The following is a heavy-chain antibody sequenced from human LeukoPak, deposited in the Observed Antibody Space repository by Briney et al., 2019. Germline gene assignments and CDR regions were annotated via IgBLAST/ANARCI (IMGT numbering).Heavy chain of an antibody. J-gene: IGHJ5*02. CDR2: INRDGTET. Sequence: GGSLTLSCSASGFTFTGFFMSWLRQAPGKGLEWVADINRDGTETYYVGSVKGRFTISIDNAKNSVFLQMNSLRTEDTAIYYCARSRWPEDLWGRGTLVTVSS. V-gene: IGHV3-7*01. CDR3: ARSRWPEDL. CDR1: GFTFTGFF. D-gene: IGHD4-23*01.